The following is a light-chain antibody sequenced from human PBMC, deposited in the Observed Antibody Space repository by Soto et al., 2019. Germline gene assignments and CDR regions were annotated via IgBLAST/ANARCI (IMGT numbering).Light chain of an antibody. V-gene: IGLV1-40*01. CDR3: QSYDSSLSGHWV. CDR1: SSNIGAGYD. J-gene: IGLJ3*02. Sequence: QSVLTQPPSVSGAPGQRVAISCTGTSSNIGAGYDVHWYQQLPGTAPELLIYANSNRPSGVPDRFSGSKSGTSASLAITGLQAEDEADYFCQSYDSSLSGHWVFGGGTKLTVL. CDR2: ANS.